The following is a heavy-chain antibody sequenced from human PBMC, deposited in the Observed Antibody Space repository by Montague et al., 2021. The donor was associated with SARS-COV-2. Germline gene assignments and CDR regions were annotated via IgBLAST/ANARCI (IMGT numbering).Heavy chain of an antibody. CDR3: ARSCFVADPSFGGGDYYGIDF. V-gene: IGHV4-39*01. J-gene: IGHJ6*02. Sequence: SETLSLTCTVSGGSISSGSYYWGWIRQPPGKGLEWIGAIYYTGGXXQXXXXRXRVTISIDTYNNQISLKMLSVTAADTAVYYCARSCFVADPSFGGGDYYGIDFWGQGTTVTVSS. D-gene: IGHD2-15*01. CDR1: GGSISSGSYY. CDR2: IYYTGGX.